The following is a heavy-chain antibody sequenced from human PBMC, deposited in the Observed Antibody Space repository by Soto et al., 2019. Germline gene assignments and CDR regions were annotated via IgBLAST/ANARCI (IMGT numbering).Heavy chain of an antibody. J-gene: IGHJ6*03. CDR1: GFTFSSYW. V-gene: IGHV3-74*01. CDR3: TRDAYYDFWSGYSAYYYYYMDV. D-gene: IGHD3-3*01. CDR2: INGDGSST. Sequence: EVQLVESGGGLVQPGGSLRLSCAASGFTFSSYWMHWDRQAPGKGLVWVSRINGDGSSTTHADSVRGRFTISRDNTKNTLYLQMNSLRAEDTAVYYCTRDAYYDFWSGYSAYYYYYMDVWGKGTTVTVSS.